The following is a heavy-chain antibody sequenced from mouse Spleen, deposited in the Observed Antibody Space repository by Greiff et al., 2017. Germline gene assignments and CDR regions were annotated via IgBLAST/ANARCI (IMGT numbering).Heavy chain of an antibody. J-gene: IGHJ4*01. D-gene: IGHD2-1*01. CDR1: GYAFSSYW. Sequence: QVQLQQSGAELVKPGASVKISCKASGYAFSSYWMNWVKQRPGKGLEWIGQIYPGDGDTNYNGKFKGKATLTADKSSSTAYMQLSSLTSEDSAVYFCARRILSTMPTRGAMDYWGQGTSVTVSS. CDR3: ARRILSTMPTRGAMDY. V-gene: IGHV1-80*01. CDR2: IYPGDGDT.